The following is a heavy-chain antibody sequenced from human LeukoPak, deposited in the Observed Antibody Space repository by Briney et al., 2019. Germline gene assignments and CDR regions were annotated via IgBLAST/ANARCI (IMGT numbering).Heavy chain of an antibody. CDR2: FHSSGST. V-gene: IGHV4-61*02. Sequence: SETLSPTCTVSGDSIGIGGHYWGWIRQPAGKGLEWIGRFHSSGSTIYNPSLKSRGNILIDMSNNKLSLNLTSVTAADTAVYYCVREGFMSVDVWGSGTTVIVSS. CDR3: VREGFMSVDV. D-gene: IGHD3-10*02. J-gene: IGHJ6*04. CDR1: GDSIGIGGHY.